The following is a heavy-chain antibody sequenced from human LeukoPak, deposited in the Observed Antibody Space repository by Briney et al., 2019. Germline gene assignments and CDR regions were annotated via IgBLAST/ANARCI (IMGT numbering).Heavy chain of an antibody. J-gene: IGHJ4*02. Sequence: SETLSLTCAVSGGSISSGGYSWSWIRQPPGTGLEWIGYIYHSGSTYYNPSLKSRVTISVDRSKNQFSLKLSSVTAADTAVYYCARMDFWSGYLNYWGQGTLVTVSS. CDR2: IYHSGST. CDR3: ARMDFWSGYLNY. V-gene: IGHV4-30-2*01. CDR1: GGSISSGGYS. D-gene: IGHD3-3*01.